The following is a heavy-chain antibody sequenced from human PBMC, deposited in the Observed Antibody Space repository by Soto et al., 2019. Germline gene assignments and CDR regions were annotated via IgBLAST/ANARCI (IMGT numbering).Heavy chain of an antibody. Sequence: PGRLLRLSYAASGFTFSSYGMHWVRQAPGKGLEWVAVISYDGSNKYYADSVKGRFTISRDNSKNTLYLQMNSLRAEDTAVYYCAKDNKGGSVAFGYWGQGTLVTVSS. CDR1: GFTFSSYG. J-gene: IGHJ4*02. CDR2: ISYDGSNK. CDR3: AKDNKGGSVAFGY. V-gene: IGHV3-30*18. D-gene: IGHD2-15*01.